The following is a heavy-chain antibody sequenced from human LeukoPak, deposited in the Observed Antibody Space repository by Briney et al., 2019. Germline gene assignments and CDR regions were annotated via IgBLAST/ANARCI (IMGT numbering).Heavy chain of an antibody. CDR3: ARDLIYWAYSGSCP. CDR1: GYTFTGYY. D-gene: IGHD1-26*01. J-gene: IGHJ5*02. V-gene: IGHV1-2*02. Sequence: ASVKVSCKASGYTFTGYYMHWVRQAPGQGLEWMGWINPNSGGTNYAQKFQDRVTMTRDTSISTAYMELSRLRSDDTAVYYCARDLIYWAYSGSCPWGQGTLVTVSS. CDR2: INPNSGGT.